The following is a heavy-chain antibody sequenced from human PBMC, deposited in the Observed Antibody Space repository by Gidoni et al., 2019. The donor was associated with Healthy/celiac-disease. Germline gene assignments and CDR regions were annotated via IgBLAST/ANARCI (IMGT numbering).Heavy chain of an antibody. Sequence: QVQLVQSGAEVEKPGSSVKVSCKASGGTFSSSAISWVRQAPGQGLEWMGGIIPIFGTANYAQKFQGRVTITADESTSTAYMELSSLRSEDTAVYYCAREGPDPDPGYCSGGSCYSGYYYGMDVWGQGTTVTVSS. V-gene: IGHV1-69*01. CDR3: AREGPDPDPGYCSGGSCYSGYYYGMDV. D-gene: IGHD2-15*01. J-gene: IGHJ6*02. CDR1: GGTFSSSA. CDR2: IIPIFGTA.